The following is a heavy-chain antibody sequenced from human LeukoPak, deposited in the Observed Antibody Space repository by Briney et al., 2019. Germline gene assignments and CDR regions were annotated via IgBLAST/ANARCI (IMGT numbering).Heavy chain of an antibody. J-gene: IGHJ4*02. CDR3: AKDYCSSTTCYYNY. CDR2: ISSGSSSI. V-gene: IGHV3-48*01. CDR1: GFTFSSCS. Sequence: GGSLRLSCAASGFTFSSCSMNWVRQAPGKGLEWVSYISSGSSSIYYADSVKGRFTISRDNAENSLYLQMNSLRAEDTALYYCAKDYCSSTTCYYNYWGQGTLVTVSS. D-gene: IGHD2-2*01.